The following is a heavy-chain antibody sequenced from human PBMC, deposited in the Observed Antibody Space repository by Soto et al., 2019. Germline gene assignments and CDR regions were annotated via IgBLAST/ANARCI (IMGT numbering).Heavy chain of an antibody. Sequence: EVQLVESGGDLVQRGGSLRLSCAASGFDVSNTDMSWVRQAPGKGLEWVSVIYSGVYTNYADSVKGRFIVSRDSPKNTLYLQMDSLRAEDTAVYYCAREAIIVIAAPEYYFDYWGQGTLVTVSS. D-gene: IGHD3-22*01. V-gene: IGHV3-66*01. J-gene: IGHJ4*02. CDR1: GFDVSNTD. CDR2: IYSGVYT. CDR3: AREAIIVIAAPEYYFDY.